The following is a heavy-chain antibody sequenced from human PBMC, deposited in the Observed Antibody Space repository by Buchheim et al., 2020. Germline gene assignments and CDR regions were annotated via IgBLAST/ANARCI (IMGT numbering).Heavy chain of an antibody. V-gene: IGHV4-34*01. CDR3: ARGPYSSGWYYWFDP. CDR1: GGSFSGYY. J-gene: IGHJ5*02. CDR2: INHSGST. D-gene: IGHD6-19*01. Sequence: QVQLQQWGAGLLKPSETLSLTCAVYGGSFSGYYWSWIRQPPGKGLEWIGEINHSGSTNYNPSLKSRVTISVDTSTNQFSLNLSSVTAADTAVYYCARGPYSSGWYYWFDPWGQGTL.